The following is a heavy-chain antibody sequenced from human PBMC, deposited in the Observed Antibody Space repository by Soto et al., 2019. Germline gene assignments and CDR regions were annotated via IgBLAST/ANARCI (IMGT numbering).Heavy chain of an antibody. CDR1: GGSISSYY. D-gene: IGHD2-2*01. V-gene: IGHV4-59*01. J-gene: IGHJ4*02. CDR3: ARDYCSGTTCYEFDY. CDR2: IYYSGST. Sequence: SETLSLTCTVSGGSISSYYWSWIRQPPGKGLEWIGYIYYSGSTNYNPSLKSRVTISVDTSKNQFSLKLSSVTAADTAMYYCARDYCSGTTCYEFDYWGQGTQVTVPS.